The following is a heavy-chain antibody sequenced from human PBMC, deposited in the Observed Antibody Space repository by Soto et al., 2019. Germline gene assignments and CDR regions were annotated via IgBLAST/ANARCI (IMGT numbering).Heavy chain of an antibody. CDR1: GDSVSSNSAA. Sequence: SQTLSLTCAISGDSVSSNSAAWNWIRQSPSRGLEWLGRTYYRSKWYNDYAVSVKSRITINPDTSKNQFSLQLNSVTPEDTAVYYCAREVGIAARRHYYYYYGMDVWGQGTTVTVSS. CDR2: TYYRSKWYN. D-gene: IGHD6-6*01. CDR3: AREVGIAARRHYYYYYGMDV. V-gene: IGHV6-1*01. J-gene: IGHJ6*02.